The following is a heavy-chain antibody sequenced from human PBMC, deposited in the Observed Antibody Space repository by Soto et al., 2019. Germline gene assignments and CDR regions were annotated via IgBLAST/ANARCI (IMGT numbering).Heavy chain of an antibody. Sequence: EVQLVESGGGLVQPGGSLRLSCAGSGFTFSSYWMHWVRQVTGKGLLWVSRIDSDGTSTNYADSVKGRFTIARDNAKNTLYLQMNSLRAEDTGVYYCARVGGYNWFDTWGQGTLVTVSS. CDR3: ARVGGYNWFDT. CDR1: GFTFSSYW. J-gene: IGHJ5*02. CDR2: IDSDGTST. V-gene: IGHV3-74*01.